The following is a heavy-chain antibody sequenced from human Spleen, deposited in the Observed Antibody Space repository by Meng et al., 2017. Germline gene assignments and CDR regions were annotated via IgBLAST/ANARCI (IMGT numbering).Heavy chain of an antibody. D-gene: IGHD4-11*01. CDR1: GGSFSDYY. Sequence: QRQLQQCGAGLCKPSETLPPTCVVSGGSFSDYYWSWIRQPPGKGLEWIGEINHSGSTNYNPSLESRATISVDTSQNNLSLKLSSVTAADSAVYYCARGPTTMAHDFDYWGQGTLVTVSS. CDR2: INHSGST. J-gene: IGHJ4*02. V-gene: IGHV4-34*01. CDR3: ARGPTTMAHDFDY.